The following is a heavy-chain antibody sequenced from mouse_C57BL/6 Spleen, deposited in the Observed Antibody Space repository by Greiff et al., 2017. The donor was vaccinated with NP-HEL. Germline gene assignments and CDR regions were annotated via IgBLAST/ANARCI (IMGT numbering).Heavy chain of an antibody. V-gene: IGHV5-4*01. CDR3: ARENGRSYDYAMDY. J-gene: IGHJ4*01. D-gene: IGHD1-1*01. Sequence: DVQLVESGGGLVKPGGSLKLSCAASGFTFSSYAMSWVRQTPEKRLEWVATISDGGSYTYYPDNVKGRFTISRDNAKNNLYLQMRHLKSEATAMYYWARENGRSYDYAMDYWGQGTSVTVSS. CDR2: ISDGGSYT. CDR1: GFTFSSYA.